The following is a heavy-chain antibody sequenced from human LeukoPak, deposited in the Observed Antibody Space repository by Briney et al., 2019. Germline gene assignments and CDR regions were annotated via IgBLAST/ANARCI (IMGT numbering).Heavy chain of an antibody. CDR1: GFTFSSYE. Sequence: PGGSLRLSCAASGFTFSSYEMNWVRQAPGKGLEWVSYISSSGSTIYYADSVKGRFTISRDNAKNSLYLQMNSLRAEDTAVYYCASIVYSSGDYWGQGTLVTVSS. D-gene: IGHD6-19*01. CDR3: ASIVYSSGDY. V-gene: IGHV3-48*03. CDR2: ISSSGSTI. J-gene: IGHJ4*02.